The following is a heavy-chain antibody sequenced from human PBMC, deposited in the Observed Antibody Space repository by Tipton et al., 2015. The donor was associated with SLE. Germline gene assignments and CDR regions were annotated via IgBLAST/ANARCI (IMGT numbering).Heavy chain of an antibody. Sequence: GLVKPSQTLSLTCAISGDSVSSNSAAWNWIRQSPSRGLEWLGRTYYRSKWYNNYAVSVKSRITINPDTSKNQFSLQLNSVTPEDTAVYYCARDIGGRGGDCYAFDIWGQGTMVTVSS. D-gene: IGHD2-21*01. V-gene: IGHV6-1*01. CDR1: GDSVSSNSAA. CDR3: ARDIGGRGGDCYAFDI. J-gene: IGHJ3*02. CDR2: TYYRSKWYN.